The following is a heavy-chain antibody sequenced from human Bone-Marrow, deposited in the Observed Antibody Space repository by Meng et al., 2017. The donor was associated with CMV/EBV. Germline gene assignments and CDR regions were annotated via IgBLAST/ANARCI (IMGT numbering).Heavy chain of an antibody. D-gene: IGHD1-1*01. CDR3: ARQFMAHDRNVFDI. Sequence: GSLRLSCAVYGGSFSGYYWSWIRQPPGKGLEWIGEINHSGSTNYNPSLKSRVSISVDTSKNQFSLKLSSVTAADTAVYYCARQFMAHDRNVFDIWGQGTMVTVSS. J-gene: IGHJ3*02. CDR1: GGSFSGYY. CDR2: INHSGST. V-gene: IGHV4-34*01.